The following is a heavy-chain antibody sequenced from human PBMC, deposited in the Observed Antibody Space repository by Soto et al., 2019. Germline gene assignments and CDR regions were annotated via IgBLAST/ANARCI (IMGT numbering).Heavy chain of an antibody. CDR1: GYSFTSYW. CDR2: IDPSDSYT. Sequence: LGESLKISCKGSGYSFTSYWISWVRQMPGKGLEWMGRIDPSDSYTNYSPSFQGHVTISADKSISTAYLQWSSLKASDTAMYYCARYCSGGSCDYYYYGMDVWGQGTTVTVSS. CDR3: ARYCSGGSCDYYYYGMDV. D-gene: IGHD2-15*01. J-gene: IGHJ6*02. V-gene: IGHV5-10-1*01.